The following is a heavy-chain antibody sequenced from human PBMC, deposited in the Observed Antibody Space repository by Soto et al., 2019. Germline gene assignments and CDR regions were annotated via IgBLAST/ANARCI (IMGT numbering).Heavy chain of an antibody. CDR1: GGSISSYY. Sequence: SETLSLTCTVSGGSISSYYWSWIRQPPGKGLEWIGYIYYSGSTNYNPSLKSRVTISVDTSKNQFSLKLSSVTAADTAVYYCARIPWIDYGDFREYYGMDVWGQGTTVTV. J-gene: IGHJ6*02. V-gene: IGHV4-59*01. CDR3: ARIPWIDYGDFREYYGMDV. CDR2: IYYSGST. D-gene: IGHD4-17*01.